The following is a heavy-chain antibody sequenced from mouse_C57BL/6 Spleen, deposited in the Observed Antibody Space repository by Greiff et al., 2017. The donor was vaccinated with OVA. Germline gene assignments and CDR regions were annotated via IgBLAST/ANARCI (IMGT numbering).Heavy chain of an antibody. J-gene: IGHJ3*01. CDR3: AREAYYYGSSLWFAY. Sequence: QVQLQQSGAELVRPGASVKLSCKASGYTFTDYYINWVKQRPGQGLEWIARIYPGSGNTYYNEKFKGKATLTAEKSSSTADMQLSSLTSEDSAVYFCAREAYYYGSSLWFAYWGQGTLVTVSA. CDR2: IYPGSGNT. V-gene: IGHV1-76*01. CDR1: GYTFTDYY. D-gene: IGHD1-1*01.